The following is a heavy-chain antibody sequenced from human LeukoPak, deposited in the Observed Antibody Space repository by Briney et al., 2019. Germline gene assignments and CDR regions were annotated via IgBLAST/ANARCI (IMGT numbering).Heavy chain of an antibody. CDR3: ARGCSSTSCYDNWFDP. Sequence: ASVKVSCKASGYTFTGYYMHWVRQAPGQGLEWMGCINPNSGGTNYAQKFQGRVTMTRDTSISTAYMELSRLRSDDTAVYYCARGCSSTSCYDNWFDPWGQGTLVTVSS. V-gene: IGHV1-2*02. CDR2: INPNSGGT. J-gene: IGHJ5*02. CDR1: GYTFTGYY. D-gene: IGHD2-2*01.